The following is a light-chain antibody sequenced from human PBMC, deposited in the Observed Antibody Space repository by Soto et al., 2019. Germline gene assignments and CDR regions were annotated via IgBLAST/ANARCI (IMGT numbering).Light chain of an antibody. CDR1: QSAGNF. V-gene: IGKV3D-15*01. J-gene: IGKJ1*01. CDR2: YVS. CDR3: QQHNNWPWT. Sequence: IVMTQSPATLSVSPGETASLSCRASQSAGNFLAWYQQKPGQAPRLLIYYVSTRATGIPARFSGSGSGTEFTLTINSLQSEDFAVYYCQQHNNWPWTFCQGTKVDIK.